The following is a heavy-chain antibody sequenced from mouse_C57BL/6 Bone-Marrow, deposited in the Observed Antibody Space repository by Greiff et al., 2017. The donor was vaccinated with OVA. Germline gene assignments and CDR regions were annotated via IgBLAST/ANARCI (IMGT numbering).Heavy chain of an antibody. V-gene: IGHV10-3*01. Sequence: VQLVESGGGLVQPKGSLKLSCAASGFTFNTYAMHWVRQAPGKGLEWVARIRSKSSNYATYYADSVKDRFTISRDDSQSMLYLQMNNLKTEDTAMYYCMRDWRGYDPYYYAMDYWGQGTSVTVSS. CDR2: IRSKSSNYAT. J-gene: IGHJ4*01. CDR1: GFTFNTYA. CDR3: MRDWRGYDPYYYAMDY. D-gene: IGHD2-2*01.